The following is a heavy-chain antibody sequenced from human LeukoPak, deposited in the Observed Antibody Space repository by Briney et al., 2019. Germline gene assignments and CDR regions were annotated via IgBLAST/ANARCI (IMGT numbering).Heavy chain of an antibody. D-gene: IGHD1-1*01. CDR2: IYYSGST. V-gene: IGHV4-39*07. Sequence: PSETLSLTCTVSGGSISSSSYYWGWIRQPPGKGLEWIGSIYYSGSTYYNPSLKSRVTISVDTSKNQFSLKLSSVTAADTAVYYCARALVERDSHWFDPWGQGTLVTVSS. CDR3: ARALVERDSHWFDP. J-gene: IGHJ5*02. CDR1: GGSISSSSYY.